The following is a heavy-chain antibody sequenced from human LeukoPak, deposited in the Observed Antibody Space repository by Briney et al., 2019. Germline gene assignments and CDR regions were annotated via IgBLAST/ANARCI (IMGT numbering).Heavy chain of an antibody. Sequence: SSDTLSLTCAVYGVSFSGYYWSWIRQPPGKGLEWMGEINHSGSTNYNPSLKSRVTISVDTSKNQFSLKLSSVTAADTAVYYCARGRGPTTVTTRYFDYWGQGTLVTVSA. V-gene: IGHV4-34*01. D-gene: IGHD4-11*01. J-gene: IGHJ4*02. CDR2: INHSGST. CDR1: GVSFSGYY. CDR3: ARGRGPTTVTTRYFDY.